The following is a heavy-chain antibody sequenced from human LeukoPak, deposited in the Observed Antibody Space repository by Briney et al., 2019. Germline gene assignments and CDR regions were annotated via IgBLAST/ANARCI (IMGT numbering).Heavy chain of an antibody. D-gene: IGHD6-19*01. J-gene: IGHJ4*02. V-gene: IGHV4-59*12. CDR2: IYYSGST. CDR1: GGSISSYY. Sequence: SETLPLTCTVSGGSISSYYWSWIRQPPGKGLEWIGYIYYSGSTNYNPSLKSRVTISVDKSKNQFSLKLTSVTAADTAVYYCVAAGVAVDCWGRGTLVTVSS. CDR3: VAAGVAVDC.